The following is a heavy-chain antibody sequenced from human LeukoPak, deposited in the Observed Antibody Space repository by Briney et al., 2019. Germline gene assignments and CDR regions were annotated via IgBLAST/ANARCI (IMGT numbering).Heavy chain of an antibody. J-gene: IGHJ4*02. CDR3: ARGRGTIFGVVISFDY. D-gene: IGHD3-3*01. Sequence: SVKVSCKASGGTFSSYAISWVRQAPGHGLEWMGGIIPIFGTANYAQKFQGRVTITADESTSTAYMELSSLRSEDTAVYYCARGRGTIFGVVISFDYWGQGTLVTVSS. CDR2: IIPIFGTA. V-gene: IGHV1-69*01. CDR1: GGTFSSYA.